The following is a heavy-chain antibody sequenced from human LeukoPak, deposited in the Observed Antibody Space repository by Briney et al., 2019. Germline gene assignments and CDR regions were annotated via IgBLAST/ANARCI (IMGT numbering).Heavy chain of an antibody. D-gene: IGHD2-2*01. V-gene: IGHV3-30*04. CDR2: ISYDGSNK. CDR3: ARDRVRQLPHPYYFDY. J-gene: IGHJ4*02. CDR1: GFTFSSYA. Sequence: PGGSLRLSCAASGFTFSSYAMHWVRQAPGKGLEWVAVISYDGSNKYYAGSVKGRFTISRDNSKNTLYLQMNSLRAEDTAVYYCARDRVRQLPHPYYFDYWGQGTLVTVSS.